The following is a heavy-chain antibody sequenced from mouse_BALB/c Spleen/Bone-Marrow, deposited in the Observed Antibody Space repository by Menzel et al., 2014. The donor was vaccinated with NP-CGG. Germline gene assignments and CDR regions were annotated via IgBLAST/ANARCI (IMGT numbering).Heavy chain of an antibody. CDR3: ARRAYGGTYGLAD. Sequence: VQLQQSGAELAKPGASLKMSCKASGYTLTSYWMHWVKQRPGQGLEWIGYINPSIDYPEYNQKFKDKATLTADKSSSTDFMQLSSLTSEDTAVYYRARRAYGGTYGLADRGQSTLVTGSA. CDR1: GYTLTSYW. V-gene: IGHV1-7*01. J-gene: IGHJ3*01. D-gene: IGHD1-1*01. CDR2: INPSIDYP.